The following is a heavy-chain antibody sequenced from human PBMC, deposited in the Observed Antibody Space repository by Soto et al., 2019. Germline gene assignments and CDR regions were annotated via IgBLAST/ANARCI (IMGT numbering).Heavy chain of an antibody. J-gene: IGHJ4*02. CDR2: ISSSSSYI. V-gene: IGHV3-21*01. Sequence: EVQLVESGGGLVKPGGSLRLSCAASGFTFSSYSMNWVRQAPGKGLEWVSSISSSSSYIYYADSVKGRFTISRDNAKNSLYLQMNSLRAEDTAVYYCARLTSYDSGGYYCYWGQGTLVTVSS. D-gene: IGHD3-22*01. CDR3: ARLTSYDSGGYYCY. CDR1: GFTFSSYS.